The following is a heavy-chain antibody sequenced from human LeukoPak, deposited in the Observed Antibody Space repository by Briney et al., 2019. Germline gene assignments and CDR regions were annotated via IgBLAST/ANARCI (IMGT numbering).Heavy chain of an antibody. CDR2: INHSGST. V-gene: IGHV4-34*01. CDR3: ARGRGREVLITTSRRSFWFDS. D-gene: IGHD3-22*01. Sequence: SETLSLTCAVYGGSFSGYYWSWIRQPPGKGLEWIGEINHSGSTSYRPSLKSRVTISLYTSKNQFSLKLSSVTAADTAVYYCARGRGREVLITTSRRSFWFDSWGQGALVTVSS. J-gene: IGHJ5*01. CDR1: GGSFSGYY.